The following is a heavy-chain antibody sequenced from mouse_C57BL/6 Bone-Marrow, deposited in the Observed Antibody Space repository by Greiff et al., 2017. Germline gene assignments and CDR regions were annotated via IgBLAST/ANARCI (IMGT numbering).Heavy chain of an antibody. CDR1: GFSLTSYG. J-gene: IGHJ4*01. Sequence: QVQLQQSGPGLVQPSQSLSITCTVSGFSLTSYGVHWVRQSPGKGLEWLGVIWSGRSTDYNAAFISRLSISKDNSKSQVFFKMNSLQADDTAIYYCASFTTVVARDYWGQGTSVTVSS. CDR2: IWSGRST. D-gene: IGHD1-1*01. CDR3: ASFTTVVARDY. V-gene: IGHV2-2*01.